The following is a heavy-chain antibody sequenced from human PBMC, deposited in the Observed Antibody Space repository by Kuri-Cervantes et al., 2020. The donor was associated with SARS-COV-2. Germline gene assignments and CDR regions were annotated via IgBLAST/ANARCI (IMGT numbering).Heavy chain of an antibody. CDR3: VRDGDHWSFDY. CDR1: GFTFSSYG. Sequence: GESLKISCAASGFTFSSYGMHWVRQAPGKGLEWVSYISSSGSTIYYSDSVKGRFTLSRDNAKSMLFLQMNSLRAEETAVYYCVRDGDHWSFDYWGQGTLVTVSS. CDR2: ISSSGSTI. D-gene: IGHD1-1*01. J-gene: IGHJ4*02. V-gene: IGHV3-48*04.